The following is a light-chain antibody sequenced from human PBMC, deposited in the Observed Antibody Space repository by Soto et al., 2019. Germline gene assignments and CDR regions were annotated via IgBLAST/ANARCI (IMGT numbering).Light chain of an antibody. V-gene: IGKV3-15*01. J-gene: IGKJ4*01. Sequence: ERVMTQSPATLSVSPGERATVSCRASQSIRSDLAWYQQKPGQAPRLLIYAASTRATGIPARFSGSGSGTDFTLSISRLEPEDFAVYYCQQYSSYPLTFGGGTKVDI. CDR2: AAS. CDR3: QQYSSYPLT. CDR1: QSIRSD.